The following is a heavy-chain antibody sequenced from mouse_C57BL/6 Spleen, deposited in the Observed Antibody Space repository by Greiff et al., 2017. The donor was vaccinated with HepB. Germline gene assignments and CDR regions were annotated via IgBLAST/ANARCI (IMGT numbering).Heavy chain of an antibody. CDR2: INPNNGGT. CDR3: AREEDHYAMDY. CDR1: GYTFTDYY. V-gene: IGHV1-26*01. J-gene: IGHJ4*01. Sequence: VQLQQSGPELVKPGASVKISCKASGYTFTDYYMNWVKQSHGKSLEWIGDINPNNGGTSYNQKFKGKATLTVDKSSSTAYMELRSLTSEDSAVYYCAREEDHYAMDYWGQGTSVTVSS.